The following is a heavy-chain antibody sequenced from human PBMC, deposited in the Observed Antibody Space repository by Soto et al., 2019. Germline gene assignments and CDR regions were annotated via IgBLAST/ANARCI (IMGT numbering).Heavy chain of an antibody. V-gene: IGHV4-59*01. D-gene: IGHD5-12*01. CDR3: ARDGYNSLDY. CDR2: FYYSGIT. J-gene: IGHJ4*02. Sequence: PSETLSLTCTVSGGSISSYYWSWIRQPPGKGLEWIGYFYYSGITNYNPSLKSRVTISVDTSKNQFSLKLSSVTAADTAVYYCARDGYNSLDYWGQGTLVTVSS. CDR1: GGSISSYY.